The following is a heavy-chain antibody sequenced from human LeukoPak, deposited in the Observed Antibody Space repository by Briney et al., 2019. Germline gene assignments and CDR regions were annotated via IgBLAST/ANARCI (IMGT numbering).Heavy chain of an antibody. CDR2: IYYSGST. CDR1: GGSISSGGYY. D-gene: IGHD3-22*01. V-gene: IGHV4-31*03. J-gene: IGHJ4*02. Sequence: PQTLSLTCTVSGGSISSGGYYWSWIRQHPGKGLEWIGYIYYSGSTYYNPSLKSRVTISVDTSKNQFSLKLSSVTAADTAVYYCAREAGYYYDSSGYYRDYWGQGTLVTVSS. CDR3: AREAGYYYDSSGYYRDY.